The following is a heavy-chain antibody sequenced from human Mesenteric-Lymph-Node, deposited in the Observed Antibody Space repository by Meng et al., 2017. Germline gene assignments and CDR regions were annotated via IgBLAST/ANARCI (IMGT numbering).Heavy chain of an antibody. CDR1: GYNFKGYY. CDR3: VRGKGLID. CDR2: IAPYTGVP. D-gene: IGHD2-8*01. Sequence: QVQLVQSGAEEKKPGASVKVSCQASGYNFKGYYTHWVRQAPGQGLEWMGRIAPYTGVPNYAQKFRGRVTMTRDTSISTAYMELSRLTSDDTAVYYCVRGKGLIDWGQGTLVTVSS. V-gene: IGHV1-2*06. J-gene: IGHJ4*02.